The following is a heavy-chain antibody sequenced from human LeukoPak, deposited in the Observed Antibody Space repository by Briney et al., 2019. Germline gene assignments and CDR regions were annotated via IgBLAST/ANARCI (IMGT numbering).Heavy chain of an antibody. D-gene: IGHD6-19*01. CDR2: VNPSGGST. CDR3: ARHHSSGWYGAMDV. Sequence: ASVKVSCKASGYTFTRYFIHWVRQPPGQGLEWMGIVNPSGGSTSYAQKFQGRVTMTRDTSTSTVYMELSSLTSEDTAMYYCARHHSSGWYGAMDVWGKGTTVTVSS. J-gene: IGHJ6*04. V-gene: IGHV1-46*01. CDR1: GYTFTRYF.